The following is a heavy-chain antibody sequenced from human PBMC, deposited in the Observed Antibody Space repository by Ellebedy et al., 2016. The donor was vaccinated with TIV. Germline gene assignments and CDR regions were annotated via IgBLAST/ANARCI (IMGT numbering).Heavy chain of an antibody. CDR2: INWNGGRP. D-gene: IGHD3-22*01. V-gene: IGHV3-20*04. Sequence: GESLKISXATSGFSFDDYAMSWVRQAPGKVLEWVAGINWNGGRPAYADSVKGRVTISRDNAKKSLFLQMSSLRAEDTAFYYCARIPRYSYDSTGSYYFDYWGQGILVSVSS. J-gene: IGHJ4*02. CDR3: ARIPRYSYDSTGSYYFDY. CDR1: GFSFDDYA.